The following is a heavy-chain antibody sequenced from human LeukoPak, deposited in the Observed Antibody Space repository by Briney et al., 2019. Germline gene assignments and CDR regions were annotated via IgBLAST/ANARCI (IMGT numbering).Heavy chain of an antibody. D-gene: IGHD2-2*01. V-gene: IGHV4-4*07. Sequence: SETLSLTCGVSGGSMNNFYWSWIRQPAGKGLEWIGRISTTGSTKCNPSLKSRVTLLVDTSKNQFSLKPASVIAADTAVYYCARASYCSGTKCHNLAWFGPWGQGTPVTVSS. J-gene: IGHJ5*02. CDR2: ISTTGST. CDR3: ARASYCSGTKCHNLAWFGP. CDR1: GGSMNNFY.